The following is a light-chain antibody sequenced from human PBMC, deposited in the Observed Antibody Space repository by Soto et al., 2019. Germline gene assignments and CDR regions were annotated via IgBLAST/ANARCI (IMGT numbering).Light chain of an antibody. V-gene: IGKV1-39*01. J-gene: IGKJ5*01. CDR2: AAS. Sequence: SVSLEARVTLTFRASQTVRTYLNWYQQKPGKAPKLLIYAASNLQSGVPSRFSGSGSGTDFTLTITSLRPEDFATYWCQQSYNTPVTFGQGTRLEIK. CDR3: QQSYNTPVT. CDR1: QTVRTY.